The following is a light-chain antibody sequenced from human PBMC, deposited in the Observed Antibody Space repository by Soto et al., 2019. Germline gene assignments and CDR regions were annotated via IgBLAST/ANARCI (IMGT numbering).Light chain of an antibody. Sequence: EIQMTQSPSSLSASVGDRVTITCRASQGISNYLAWYQQKPGKVPKLLIYGASTLQSGVPSRLSGSGSGTDFTLSINSLQPEDVATYYCQKYDSAPWTFGQGTKVE. CDR1: QGISNY. CDR3: QKYDSAPWT. CDR2: GAS. V-gene: IGKV1-27*01. J-gene: IGKJ1*01.